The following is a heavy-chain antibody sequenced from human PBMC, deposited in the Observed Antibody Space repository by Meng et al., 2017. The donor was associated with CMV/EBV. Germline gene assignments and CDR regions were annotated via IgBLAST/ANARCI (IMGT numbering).Heavy chain of an antibody. J-gene: IGHJ6*02. V-gene: IGHV2-26*01. CDR3: AREYSSSSGYYYYGMDV. CDR2: IFSNDEK. CDR1: GFSLSNARMG. Sequence: SGPTLVKPTETLTLTGTVSGFSLSNARMGVSWIRQPPGKALEWLAHIFSNDEKSYSTSLKSRLTISKDTSKSQVVLTMTNMDPVDTATYYCAREYSSSSGYYYYGMDVWGQGTTVTVSS. D-gene: IGHD6-6*01.